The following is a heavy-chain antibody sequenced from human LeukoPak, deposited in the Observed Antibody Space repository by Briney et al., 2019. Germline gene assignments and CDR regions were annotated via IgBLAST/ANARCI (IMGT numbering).Heavy chain of an antibody. Sequence: GASLKVSCKASGYTFTGYYMHWVRQAPGQGLEWMGWINPDSGGTNYAQKFQGRVTMTRDTSISTAYRELRRLRSDGTGVYYCANQADSSSSFFDYWGQGTLVTVSS. CDR1: GYTFTGYY. J-gene: IGHJ4*02. V-gene: IGHV1-2*02. CDR3: ANQADSSSSFFDY. CDR2: INPDSGGT. D-gene: IGHD6-6*01.